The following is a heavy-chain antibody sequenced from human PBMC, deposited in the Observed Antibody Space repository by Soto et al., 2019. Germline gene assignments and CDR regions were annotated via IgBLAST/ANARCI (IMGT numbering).Heavy chain of an antibody. J-gene: IGHJ4*02. CDR2: ISGSGGST. D-gene: IGHD3-22*01. CDR1: GLTFSSYA. CDR3: AKDLRDTSGYYYYIDY. Sequence: GSLSLSCAASGLTFSSYAMAWVRQAPGRGLEWVSAISGSGGSTYYADSVKGRFTISGDTSKKTLYLQMNSVRAEDSAVYYCAKDLRDTSGYYYYIDYWGQGTLVTVSS. V-gene: IGHV3-23*01.